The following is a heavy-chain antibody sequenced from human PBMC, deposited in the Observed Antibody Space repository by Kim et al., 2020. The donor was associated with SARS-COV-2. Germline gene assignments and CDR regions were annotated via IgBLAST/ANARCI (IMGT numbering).Heavy chain of an antibody. D-gene: IGHD6-19*01. CDR3: ARDSRSYSSGWYFDY. CDR2: IYHSGST. Sequence: SETLSLTCAVSGGSISSSNWWSWVRQPPGKGLEWIGEIYHSGSTNYNPSHKSRVTISVDKSKNQFSLKLSSVTAADTAVYYCARDSRSYSSGWYFDYWGQRTLVTVSS. J-gene: IGHJ4*02. CDR1: GGSISSSNW. V-gene: IGHV4-4*02.